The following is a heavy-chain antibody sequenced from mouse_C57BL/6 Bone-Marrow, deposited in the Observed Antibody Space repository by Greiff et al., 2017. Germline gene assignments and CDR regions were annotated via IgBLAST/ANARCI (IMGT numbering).Heavy chain of an antibody. V-gene: IGHV1-7*01. CDR2: INPSSGYT. D-gene: IGHD2-3*01. J-gene: IGHJ3*01. CDR1: GYTFTSYW. CDR3: AKPDGYYVWFAY. Sequence: QVQLQQSGAELAKPGASVKLSCKASGYTFTSYWMHWVKQRPGQGLEWIGYINPSSGYTKYNQKFKYKATLTADKASSTAYMQLSSLTYEDSAVYDCAKPDGYYVWFAYWGQGTLVTVSA.